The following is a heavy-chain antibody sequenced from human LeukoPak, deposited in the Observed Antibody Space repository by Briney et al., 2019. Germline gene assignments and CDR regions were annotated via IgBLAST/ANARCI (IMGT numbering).Heavy chain of an antibody. D-gene: IGHD3-16*01. Sequence: ASVKVSCKASGYTFASHALNWVRQAPGQGLEWMGWINPNSGGTNYAQKFQGRVTMTRDTSISTAYMELSRLRSDDTAVYYCARDLEYLYPGGAFDIWGQGTMVTVSS. CDR1: GYTFASHA. J-gene: IGHJ3*02. CDR3: ARDLEYLYPGGAFDI. CDR2: INPNSGGT. V-gene: IGHV1-2*02.